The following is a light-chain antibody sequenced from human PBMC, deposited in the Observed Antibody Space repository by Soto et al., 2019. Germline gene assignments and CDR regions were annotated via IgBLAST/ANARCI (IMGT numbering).Light chain of an antibody. J-gene: IGKJ3*01. CDR1: QSVSSSY. V-gene: IGKV3-20*01. Sequence: EIVLTQSPGTLSLSRGERATLSCRASQSVSSSYLAWYQQKPGQAPRLLIYGASYRATGIPDRFSGSGSGTDFTLTISRLEPEDFAVYYCQQYGSSPEVTFGPGTKVDIK. CDR2: GAS. CDR3: QQYGSSPEVT.